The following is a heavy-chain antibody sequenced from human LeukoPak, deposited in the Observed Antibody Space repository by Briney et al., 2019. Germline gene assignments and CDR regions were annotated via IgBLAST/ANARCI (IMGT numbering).Heavy chain of an antibody. CDR3: ARDPLLWELPSDY. J-gene: IGHJ4*02. D-gene: IGHD1-26*01. CDR1: GFTFSTFW. CDR2: INNDGSDT. Sequence: GGSLRLSCAASGFTFSTFWMHWVRQAPGKGLMRVSQINNDGSDTKYADSVKGRFTISRDNAKNTVYLQMNSLRAEDTAVYYCARDPLLWELPSDYWGQGTLVTVSS. V-gene: IGHV3-74*03.